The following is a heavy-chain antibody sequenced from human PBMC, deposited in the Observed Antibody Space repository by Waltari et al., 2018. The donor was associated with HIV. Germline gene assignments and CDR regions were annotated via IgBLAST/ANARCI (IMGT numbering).Heavy chain of an antibody. J-gene: IGHJ4*02. Sequence: QVQLQESGPGLVKPSETLSLTCSVSGGSISDSFRSWIRLPPGKGLEWVGHVSSTGNAKYNPSLQSRVAISVDTSKSQFSLRLTSVTAADTAVYFCARVKAYYYDNSGFYFFDYWGQGTLVTVSS. CDR1: GGSISDSF. CDR3: ARVKAYYYDNSGFYFFDY. CDR2: VSSTGNA. D-gene: IGHD3-22*01. V-gene: IGHV4-59*01.